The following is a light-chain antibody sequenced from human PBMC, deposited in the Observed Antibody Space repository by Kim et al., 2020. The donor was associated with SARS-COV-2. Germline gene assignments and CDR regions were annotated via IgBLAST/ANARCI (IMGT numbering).Light chain of an antibody. CDR2: NAS. J-gene: IGKJ1*01. CDR3: QQYNRYSLT. CDR1: QSVSVE. V-gene: IGKV1-5*03. Sequence: VSVGDRVAITCQVSQSVSVELAWYQQKPGKAPNLLIYNASSLESGVPSRFRGSGSGTEFTLNISSLQPDDFATYYCQQYNRYSLTFGQGTKLEI.